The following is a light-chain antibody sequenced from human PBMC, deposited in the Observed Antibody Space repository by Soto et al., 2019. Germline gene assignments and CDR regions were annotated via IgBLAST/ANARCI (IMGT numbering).Light chain of an antibody. Sequence: QSVLTQPPSASGSLGQSVTISCTGTSSDIGGYNYVSWYQQHPGKAPKLLIYEVNKRPSGVPDRFSGSKSDNTASLTVSGLQAEDEADYYCSSYAGINNLGVFGAGTQLTVL. CDR1: SSDIGGYNY. J-gene: IGLJ1*01. V-gene: IGLV2-8*01. CDR2: EVN. CDR3: SSYAGINNLGV.